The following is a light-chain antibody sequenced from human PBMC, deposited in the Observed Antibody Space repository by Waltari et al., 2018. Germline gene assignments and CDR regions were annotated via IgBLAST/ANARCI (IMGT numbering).Light chain of an antibody. CDR1: QSLLHSNGYNL. Sequence: DIVLTQSPLSLPVTPGEPASISCRSSQSLLHSNGYNLMDWYLQKPGQSPQVLIYLGPTRDSGVPDRFSGSGSGTDCTLNISRVEAEDVGGYYCMQALQTPLTFGGGTKVETK. CDR3: MQALQTPLT. CDR2: LGP. J-gene: IGKJ4*01. V-gene: IGKV2-28*01.